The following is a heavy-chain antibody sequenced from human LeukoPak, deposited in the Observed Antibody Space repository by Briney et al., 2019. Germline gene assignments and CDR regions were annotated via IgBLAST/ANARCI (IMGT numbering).Heavy chain of an antibody. D-gene: IGHD2-2*01. CDR1: GGSISSSSYY. V-gene: IGHV4-39*01. J-gene: IGHJ4*02. CDR2: MHYSGST. Sequence: PSETLSLTCTVSGGSISSSSYYWVWVRQPPGKGLEWIGNMHYSGSTYYNPSLKSRVTISVDTSKNQFSLKLGSVTAADTAVYYCARRVSSTSWFDYWGQGTLVTVSS. CDR3: ARRVSSTSWFDY.